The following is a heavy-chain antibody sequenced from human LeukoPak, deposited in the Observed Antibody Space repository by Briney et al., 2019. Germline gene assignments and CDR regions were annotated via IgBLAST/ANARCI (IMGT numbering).Heavy chain of an antibody. Sequence: PSQTLSLTCTVSGGSISTYYWSWIGPPPAQGLDWIGCIYYTGNAIYNPSLKSRGTISVDTSKNQFSLKSTSVTAADTAVYYCARGSITVVPAFDIWGQGTMFTVSS. J-gene: IGHJ3*02. CDR1: GGSISTYY. D-gene: IGHD3-16*01. V-gene: IGHV4-59*12. CDR3: ARGSITVVPAFDI. CDR2: IYYTGNA.